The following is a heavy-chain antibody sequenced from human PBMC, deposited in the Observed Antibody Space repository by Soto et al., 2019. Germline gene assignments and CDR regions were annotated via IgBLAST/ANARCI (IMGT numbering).Heavy chain of an antibody. CDR2: INSDGSST. J-gene: IGHJ4*02. CDR3: ARATLEYYTPSKLSY. D-gene: IGHD3-3*01. CDR1: GFTFSSYW. Sequence: GESLKISCAASGFTFSSYWMHWVRQAPGKGLVWVSRINSDGSSTSYADSVKGRFTISRDNAKNTLYLQMNSLRAEDTAVYYCARATLEYYTPSKLSYWGQGTLVTVSS. V-gene: IGHV3-74*01.